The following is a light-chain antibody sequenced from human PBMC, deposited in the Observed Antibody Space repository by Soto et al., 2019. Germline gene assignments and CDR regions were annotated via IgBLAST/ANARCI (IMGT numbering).Light chain of an antibody. J-gene: IGLJ3*02. CDR1: SPDIGSNV. V-gene: IGLV1-44*01. CDR2: TSD. CDR3: AAWDDSLNGPV. Sequence: QSVLTQPPSASGTPGQRVTISCSGSSPDIGSNVVNWYRQLPGTAPKLLIYTSDQRPSGVPDRFSGSKSGTSASLAISGLRSEDEADYFCAAWDDSLNGPVFGGGTKVTVL.